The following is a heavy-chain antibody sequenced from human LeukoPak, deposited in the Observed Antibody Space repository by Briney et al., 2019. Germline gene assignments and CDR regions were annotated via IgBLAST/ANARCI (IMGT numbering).Heavy chain of an antibody. D-gene: IGHD4-17*01. CDR2: ISTGGGSI. Sequence: GGSLRLSCTASGFTFSSYDMTWVRQAPGKGLEWVSGISTGGGSIYYADSMKGRFTISRDNSMNTLYLQMNSLRAEDTAVYFCARGPTVTKHDYWGQGTLVTVSS. J-gene: IGHJ4*02. V-gene: IGHV3-23*01. CDR3: ARGPTVTKHDY. CDR1: GFTFSSYD.